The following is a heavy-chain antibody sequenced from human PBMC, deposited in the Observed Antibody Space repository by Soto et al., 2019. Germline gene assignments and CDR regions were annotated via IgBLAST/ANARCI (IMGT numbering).Heavy chain of an antibody. D-gene: IGHD5-18*01. V-gene: IGHV3-23*01. CDR2: ISGSGGST. Sequence: GGSLRLSCVASGFTFTTDWASWVRQAPGKGLEWVSAISGSGGSTYYADSVKGRFTISRDNSKNTLYLQMNSLRAEDTAVYYCANSGGYNYGYPETDYWGQGTLVNVSS. CDR3: ANSGGYNYGYPETDY. CDR1: GFTFTTDW. J-gene: IGHJ4*02.